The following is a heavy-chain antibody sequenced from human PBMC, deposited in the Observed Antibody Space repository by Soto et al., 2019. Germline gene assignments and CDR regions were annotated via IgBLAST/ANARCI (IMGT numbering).Heavy chain of an antibody. V-gene: IGHV3-21*01. Sequence: GGSLRLSCAASGFTFISYSMNLVRHAAGEGLLWVSSISSSSSYIYYADSVKGRFTISRDNAKNSLYLQMNSLRAEDTAVYYCAREYCSGGSCYSWYYFDYWGQGTVVTVSS. D-gene: IGHD2-15*01. CDR1: GFTFISYS. CDR2: ISSSSSYI. CDR3: AREYCSGGSCYSWYYFDY. J-gene: IGHJ4*02.